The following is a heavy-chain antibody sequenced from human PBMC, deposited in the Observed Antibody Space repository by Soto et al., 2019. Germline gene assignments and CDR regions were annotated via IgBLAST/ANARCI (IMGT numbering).Heavy chain of an antibody. CDR2: ISGTGGNT. CDR1: RFTFTSYA. D-gene: IGHD3-22*01. J-gene: IGHJ3*02. V-gene: IGHV3-23*01. CDR3: AKYYDSSGRIAFDI. Sequence: TGGSLRLSCAASRFTFTSYAMGWVRQAPGKGLEWVSVISGTGGNTYHADSVKGRFTISRDNSKNTVYLQMNSLRAEDTAVYYCAKYYDSSGRIAFDIWGQGTMVTVSS.